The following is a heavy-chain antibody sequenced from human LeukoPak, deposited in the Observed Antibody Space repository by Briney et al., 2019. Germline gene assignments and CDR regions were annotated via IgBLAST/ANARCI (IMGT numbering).Heavy chain of an antibody. CDR1: GFTFSSYE. CDR3: ARGSRYGYYDILTGYM. V-gene: IGHV3-48*03. CDR2: ISSSGSTI. J-gene: IGHJ4*02. Sequence: PGGSLRLSCAASGFTFSSYEMNWVRQAPGKGLEWVSYISSSGSTIYYADSMKGRFTISRDNAKNSLYLQMNSLRAEDTAVYYCARGSRYGYYDILTGYMWGQGTLVTVSS. D-gene: IGHD3-9*01.